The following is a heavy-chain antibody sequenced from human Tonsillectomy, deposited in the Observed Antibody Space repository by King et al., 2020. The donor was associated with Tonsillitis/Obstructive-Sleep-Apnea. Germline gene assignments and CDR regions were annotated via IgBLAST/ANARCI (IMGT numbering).Heavy chain of an antibody. D-gene: IGHD2-15*01. CDR3: NRHPVIAARYHVIDV. J-gene: IGHJ6*02. Sequence: VQLVESGGDLVQPGRSLRLSCTVSGFIFGDYGMSWVRQAPGKGLEWVAFIKSKTYGGTTHYGASVEGRFTISRDDSKTIAYLQMNSLKTEDTGVYYYNRHPVIAARYHVIDVWGQGTTVTVSS. CDR1: GFIFGDYG. CDR2: IKSKTYGGTT. V-gene: IGHV3-49*04.